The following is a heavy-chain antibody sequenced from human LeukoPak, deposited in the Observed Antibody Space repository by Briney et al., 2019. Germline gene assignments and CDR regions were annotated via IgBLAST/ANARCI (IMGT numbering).Heavy chain of an antibody. CDR2: IYYSGST. CDR1: GGSISNYY. V-gene: IGHV4-59*01. Sequence: SETLSLTCTVSGGSISNYYWSWFRQPPGKGLEWIGYIYYSGSTNYNPSLKSRVTISVDTSKNQFSLKLSSVTAADTAVYYCARVTVGASWFDYWGQGTLVTVSS. CDR3: ARVTVGASWFDY. J-gene: IGHJ4*02. D-gene: IGHD1-26*01.